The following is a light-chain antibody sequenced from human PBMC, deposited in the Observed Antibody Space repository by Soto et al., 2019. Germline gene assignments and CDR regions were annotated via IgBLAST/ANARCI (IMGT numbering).Light chain of an antibody. Sequence: EIVLTQSPGTLSLSPGERATLSCRASQSVSSSFLAWYQQKPGQAPRLLIYGASSRATGIPDRFSGSGSGTDFTLTISRLEPEEFAVYSCQQYDNSPGTFGQGTKVEIQ. J-gene: IGKJ1*01. CDR1: QSVSSSF. CDR2: GAS. V-gene: IGKV3-20*01. CDR3: QQYDNSPGT.